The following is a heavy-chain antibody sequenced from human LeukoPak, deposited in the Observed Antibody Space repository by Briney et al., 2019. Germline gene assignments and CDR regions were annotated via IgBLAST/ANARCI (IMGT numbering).Heavy chain of an antibody. CDR2: IYYSGST. V-gene: IGHV4-39*07. D-gene: IGHD3-10*01. Sequence: SETLSLTCTVSGGSISSYYWSWIRQPPGKGLEWIGSIYYSGSTYYNPSLKSRVTISVDTSKNQFSLKLSSVTAADTAVYYCARGLAYYGSGSYHEGWGQGTLVTVSS. J-gene: IGHJ4*02. CDR3: ARGLAYYGSGSYHEG. CDR1: GGSISSYY.